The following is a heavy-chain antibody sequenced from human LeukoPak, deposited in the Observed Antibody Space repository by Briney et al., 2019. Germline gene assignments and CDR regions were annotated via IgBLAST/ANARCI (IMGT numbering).Heavy chain of an antibody. CDR2: IYSAGTT. J-gene: IGHJ4*02. CDR3: ARGDDYGGAWYYFDC. Sequence: GGSLRLSCAASGFTVSRNYYMNWVRQAPGKGLEWVSVIYSAGTTYYADSVEGRFTISRDNSKNTVYLQMNSLRAEDTAVYYCARGDDYGGAWYYFDCWGQGTLVTVSS. CDR1: GFTVSRNY. V-gene: IGHV3-53*01. D-gene: IGHD4-23*01.